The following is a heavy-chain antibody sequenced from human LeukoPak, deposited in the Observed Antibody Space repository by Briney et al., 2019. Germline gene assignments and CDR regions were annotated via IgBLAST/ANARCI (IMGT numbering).Heavy chain of an antibody. V-gene: IGHV1-2*06. Sequence: ASVKVSCKASGYTFTGYYMHWVRQAPGQGLEWMGRINPNSGGTNYAQKFQGRVTMTRDTSIGTAYMELSRLRSDGTAVYYCAARDYGDYPYYFDYWGQGTLVTVSS. CDR3: AARDYGDYPYYFDY. J-gene: IGHJ4*02. CDR1: GYTFTGYY. D-gene: IGHD4-17*01. CDR2: INPNSGGT.